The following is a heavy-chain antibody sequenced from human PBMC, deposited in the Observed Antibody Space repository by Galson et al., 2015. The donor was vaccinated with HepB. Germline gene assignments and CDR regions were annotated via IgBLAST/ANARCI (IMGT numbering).Heavy chain of an antibody. CDR2: IKQDGSEK. CDR3: ARGRQQWLVVGFDI. J-gene: IGHJ3*02. V-gene: IGHV3-7*03. D-gene: IGHD6-19*01. Sequence: SLRLSCAASGFTFSSYWMSWVRQAPGKGLEWVANIKQDGSEKYYVDSVKGRFTISRDNAKNSLYLQMNSLRAEDTSVYYCARGRQQWLVVGFDIWGQGTMVTVSS. CDR1: GFTFSSYW.